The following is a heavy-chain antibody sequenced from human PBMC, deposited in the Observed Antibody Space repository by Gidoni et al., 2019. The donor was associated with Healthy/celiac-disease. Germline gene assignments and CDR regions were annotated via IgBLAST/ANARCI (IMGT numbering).Heavy chain of an antibody. Sequence: QGLEWMGGIIPIFGTANYAQKFQGRVTITADESTSTAYMELSSLRSEDTAVYYCARADGPHYYGSGSPFDYWGQGTLVTVSS. CDR3: ARADGPHYYGSGSPFDY. V-gene: IGHV1-69*01. CDR2: IIPIFGTA. D-gene: IGHD3-10*01. J-gene: IGHJ4*02.